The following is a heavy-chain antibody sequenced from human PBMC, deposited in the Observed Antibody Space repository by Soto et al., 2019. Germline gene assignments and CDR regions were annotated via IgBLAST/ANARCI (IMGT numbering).Heavy chain of an antibody. Sequence: SETLSLTCTVSGGSISSYYWSWIRQPPGKGLEWIGYIYYSGSTNYNPSLKSRVTISVDTSKNQFSLKLSSVTAADTAVYYCASYGRWLRQLDYWGQGTLVTVSS. CDR2: IYYSGST. CDR1: GGSISSYY. CDR3: ASYGRWLRQLDY. V-gene: IGHV4-59*01. J-gene: IGHJ4*02. D-gene: IGHD5-12*01.